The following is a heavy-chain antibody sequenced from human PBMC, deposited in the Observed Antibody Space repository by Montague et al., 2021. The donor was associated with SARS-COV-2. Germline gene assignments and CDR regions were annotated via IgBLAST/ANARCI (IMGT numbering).Heavy chain of an antibody. V-gene: IGHV6-1*01. CDR3: GRVFAPAGTFDF. CDR2: TYFRSKCYN. CDR1: GDSVAANKPT. D-gene: IGHD6-13*01. Sequence: CAISGDSVAANKPTWNWVRQAPQGHLEWLGRTYFRSKCYNDYAVSVKSRITINPDTSKNQFSLQLKSVTPKDTAIYFCGRVFAPAGTFDFWGQGTLVTVSS. J-gene: IGHJ4*02.